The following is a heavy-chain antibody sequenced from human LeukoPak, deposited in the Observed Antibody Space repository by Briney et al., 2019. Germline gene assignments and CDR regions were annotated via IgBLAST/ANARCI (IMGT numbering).Heavy chain of an antibody. CDR2: VDPEDGET. Sequence: ASVKISCKVSGYTFTDYYMHWVQQAPGKGLEWMGLVDPEDGETIYAEKFQGRVTITADTSTDTAYMELSSLRSEDTAVYYCATDLYEYCGGDRYGYWGQGTLVTGSS. CDR1: GYTFTDYY. J-gene: IGHJ4*02. CDR3: ATDLYEYCGGDRYGY. D-gene: IGHD2-21*02. V-gene: IGHV1-69-2*01.